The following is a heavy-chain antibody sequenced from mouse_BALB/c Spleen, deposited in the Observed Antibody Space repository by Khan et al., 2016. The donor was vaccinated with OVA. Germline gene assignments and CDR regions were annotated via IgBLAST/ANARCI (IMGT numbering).Heavy chain of an antibody. D-gene: IGHD1-1*01. Sequence: VQLQQSGPELVKPGASVKMSCKASGYTFTSYVMHWVKQKPGQGLEWIGYISPNSDGSKYNEKFRGKATLTSDKSSSTAYMEPSSLTSEDSTFYFCLRYLYYVDCAYEGFAYWGQGTMVTVSA. CDR2: ISPNSDGS. J-gene: IGHJ3*01. CDR1: GYTFTSYV. V-gene: IGHV1S136*01. CDR3: LRYLYYVDCAYEGFAY.